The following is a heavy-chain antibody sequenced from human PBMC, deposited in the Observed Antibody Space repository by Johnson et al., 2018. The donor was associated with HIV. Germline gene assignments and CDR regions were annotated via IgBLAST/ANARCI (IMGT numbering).Heavy chain of an antibody. CDR3: ARVGYECSGFYCDSHAFDR. Sequence: VQLVESGGGLVQPGRSLRLSCAASGFTFDDYAMHWVRQAPGKGLEWVSGISWNSGSIGYADSVKGRFTISRDNAENSLFLQMSSLRAEDTAVYYCARVGYECSGFYCDSHAFDRWGQGAMITVSS. J-gene: IGHJ3*02. D-gene: IGHD3-22*01. CDR2: ISWNSGSI. CDR1: GFTFDDYA. V-gene: IGHV3-9*01.